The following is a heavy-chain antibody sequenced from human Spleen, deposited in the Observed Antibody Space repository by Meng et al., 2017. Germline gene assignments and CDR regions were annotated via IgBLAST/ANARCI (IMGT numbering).Heavy chain of an antibody. CDR3: ARGPTTMAHDFDY. V-gene: IGHV4-34*01. J-gene: IGHJ4*02. D-gene: IGHD4-11*01. Sequence: QGQIKQWGAGLLNLSETLSLTCVVSGGSFSDYYWSWIRQPPGKGLEWIGEINHSGSTNYNPSLESRATISVDTSQNNLSLKLSSVTAADSAVYYCARGPTTMAHDFDYWGQGTLVTVSS. CDR1: GGSFSDYY. CDR2: INHSGST.